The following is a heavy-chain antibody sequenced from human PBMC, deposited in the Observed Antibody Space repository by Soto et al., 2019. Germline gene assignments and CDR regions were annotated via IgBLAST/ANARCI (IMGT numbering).Heavy chain of an antibody. CDR3: ARRLNKAAGGAFDD. V-gene: IGHV3-33*01. CDR2: VSGDGRDI. D-gene: IGHD1-26*01. CDR1: GFPFSWAG. Sequence: QVQLVQSGGGAVLPGNSLRLSCAASGFPFSWAGMHWLRQTPGKGLEWVAVVSGDGRDIDYAESVRGRFSISRDNPKRTLYLQMQNLGVEDTAIYYCARRLNKAAGGAFDDCGQGTQVLVSS. J-gene: IGHJ3*01.